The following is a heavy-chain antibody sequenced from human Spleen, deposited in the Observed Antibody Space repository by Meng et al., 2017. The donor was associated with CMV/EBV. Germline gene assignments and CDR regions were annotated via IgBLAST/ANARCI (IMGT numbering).Heavy chain of an antibody. CDR3: GRDQGGESMIAVLIERFGMDV. CDR2: ISYDGSNK. Sequence: GESLKISCAASGFTFNTYAMHWVRQAPGKGLEWVAVISYDGSNKYTADSVQGRLTISRDNSKNNLYLQMNSLTVEDTAAYYCGRDQGGESMIAVLIERFGMDVWGQGTTVTVSS. J-gene: IGHJ6*02. V-gene: IGHV3-30*16. D-gene: IGHD3-22*01. CDR1: GFTFNTYA.